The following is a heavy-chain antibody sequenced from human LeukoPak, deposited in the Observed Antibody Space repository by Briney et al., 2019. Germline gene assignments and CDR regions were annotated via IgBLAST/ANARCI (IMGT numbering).Heavy chain of an antibody. CDR1: GGSISSYY. V-gene: IGHV4-59*08. J-gene: IGHJ3*02. Sequence: SETLSLTCTVSGGSISSYYWSWIRQPPGKGLEWIGYIYYSGSTNYNPSLKSRVTISVDTSKNQFSLKVTSVTAADTAVYYCARQGAGGRAFDIWGQGTMVAVSS. CDR2: IYYSGST. CDR3: ARQGAGGRAFDI. D-gene: IGHD1-26*01.